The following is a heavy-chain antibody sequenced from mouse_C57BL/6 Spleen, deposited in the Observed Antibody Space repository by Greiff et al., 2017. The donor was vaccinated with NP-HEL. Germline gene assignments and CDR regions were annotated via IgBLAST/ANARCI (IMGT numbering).Heavy chain of an antibody. D-gene: IGHD1-3*01. V-gene: IGHV5-4*01. CDR3: ARDNSAWFAY. CDR1: GFTFSSYA. CDR2: ISDGGSYT. Sequence: DVHLVESGGGLVKPGGSLKLSCAASGFTFSSYAMSWVRQTPEKRLEWVATISDGGSYTYYPDNVKGRFTISRDNAKNNLYLQMSHLKSEETAMYYCARDNSAWFAYWGQGTLVTVSA. J-gene: IGHJ3*01.